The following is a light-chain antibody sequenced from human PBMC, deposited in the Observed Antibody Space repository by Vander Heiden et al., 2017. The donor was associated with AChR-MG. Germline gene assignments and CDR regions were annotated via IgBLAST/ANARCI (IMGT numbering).Light chain of an antibody. CDR3: QQYDNWPPLT. CDR2: GAS. V-gene: IGKV3-15*01. Sequence: EIVMTQSPATLSVSPGERATLSCRASQSVSTKLGWFQQKPGQAPRLLIDGASTRATGIPARFSGSGSGTEFTLTISGLQSEDFALYCCQQYDNWPPLTFGGGTKVEIK. J-gene: IGKJ4*01. CDR1: QSVSTK.